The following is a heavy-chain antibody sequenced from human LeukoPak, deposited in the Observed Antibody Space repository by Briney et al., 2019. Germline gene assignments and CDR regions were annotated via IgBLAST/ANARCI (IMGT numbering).Heavy chain of an antibody. CDR1: GFTFSSYG. J-gene: IGHJ5*02. CDR2: ISYDGSNK. CDR3: AKEIAVAGTRWFDP. V-gene: IGHV3-30*18. Sequence: GGTLRLSCAASGFTFSSYGMHWVRQAPGKGLEWVGVISYDGSNKYYADSVKRRFTISGDISKNTLYLQMNSLRAEDRAVYYCAKEIAVAGTRWFDPWGQGTLVTVSS. D-gene: IGHD6-19*01.